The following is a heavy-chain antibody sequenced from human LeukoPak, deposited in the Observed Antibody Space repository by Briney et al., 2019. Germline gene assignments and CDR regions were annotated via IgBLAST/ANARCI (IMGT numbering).Heavy chain of an antibody. CDR3: ARVGSWDAFDI. D-gene: IGHD1-26*01. CDR1: GLTFSSYA. Sequence: GGSLRLSCAASGLTFSSYAMHWVRQAPGKGPEYVSAISSNGGSTYYANSVKGRFTISRDNSKNTLYLQMGSLRAEDMAVYYCARVGSWDAFDIWGQGTMVTVSS. V-gene: IGHV3-64*01. J-gene: IGHJ3*02. CDR2: ISSNGGST.